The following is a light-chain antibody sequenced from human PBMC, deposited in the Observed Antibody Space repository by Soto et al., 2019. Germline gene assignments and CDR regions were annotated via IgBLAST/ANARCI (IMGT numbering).Light chain of an antibody. CDR1: QSVSSSY. Sequence: EIVMTQSPYTLSVSPGERATLSCRASQSVSSSYLAWYQQKPGQAPRLLIYGASSRATGIPDRFSGSGSGTDFTLTISRLEPEDFAVYYCQQYGSSPRTFGQGTKVDI. CDR2: GAS. CDR3: QQYGSSPRT. V-gene: IGKV3-20*01. J-gene: IGKJ1*01.